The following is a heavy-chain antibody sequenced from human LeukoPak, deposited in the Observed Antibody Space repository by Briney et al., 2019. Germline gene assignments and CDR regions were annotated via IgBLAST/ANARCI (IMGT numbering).Heavy chain of an antibody. V-gene: IGHV1-46*01. Sequence: ASVKVSCKASGYTFTSYYMHWVRQAPGQGLEWMGIINPSGGSTSYAQKFQGRVTMTRDTSTSTVYMELSSLRSEDTAVYYCARSLHDFWSGYYSLEAGSVFDYWGQGTLVTVSS. D-gene: IGHD3-3*01. CDR3: ARSLHDFWSGYYSLEAGSVFDY. CDR2: INPSGGST. J-gene: IGHJ4*02. CDR1: GYTFTSYY.